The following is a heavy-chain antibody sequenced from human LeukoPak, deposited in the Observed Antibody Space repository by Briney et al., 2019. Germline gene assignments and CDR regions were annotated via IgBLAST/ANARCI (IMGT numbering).Heavy chain of an antibody. CDR1: GFTFTSYA. Sequence: GGSLRLSCVTAGFTFTSYAMTWVRQAPGKGLEWVSVIGGSASTTYYADSVKGRFTISRDNSKNTLYLQMNSLRAEDTAVYYCATESSGFDMWGQGTMVTVSS. V-gene: IGHV3-23*01. J-gene: IGHJ3*02. CDR3: ATESSGFDM. CDR2: IGGSASTT.